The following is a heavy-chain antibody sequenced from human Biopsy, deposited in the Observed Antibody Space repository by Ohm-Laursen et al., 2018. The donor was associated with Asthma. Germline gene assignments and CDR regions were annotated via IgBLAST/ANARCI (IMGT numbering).Heavy chain of an antibody. CDR3: AKAEDPRPGADGLDI. CDR2: IYSGGTS. V-gene: IGHV3-66*02. D-gene: IGHD6-6*01. J-gene: IGHJ3*02. Sequence: SLRLSCAALGFAVSRDYMFWVRQAPGKGLEWVSVIYSGGTSHTADSVRGRFTIFRDNYKETVYLAMTSLRPEDTGVYFCAKAEDPRPGADGLDIWGQGTMVTVSS. CDR1: GFAVSRDY.